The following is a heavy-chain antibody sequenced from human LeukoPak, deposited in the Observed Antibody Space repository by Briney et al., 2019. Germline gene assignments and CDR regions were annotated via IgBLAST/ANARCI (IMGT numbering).Heavy chain of an antibody. Sequence: SVTLSLTCAVYGGSFSGYYWSWIRQPPGKGLEWIGEINHSGSTNYNPSLKSRVTISVDTSKNQFSLKLSSVTAADTAVYYCARHGAHQWLVPWFDPWGQGTLATVSS. CDR3: ARHGAHQWLVPWFDP. D-gene: IGHD6-19*01. J-gene: IGHJ5*02. CDR1: GGSFSGYY. V-gene: IGHV4-34*01. CDR2: INHSGST.